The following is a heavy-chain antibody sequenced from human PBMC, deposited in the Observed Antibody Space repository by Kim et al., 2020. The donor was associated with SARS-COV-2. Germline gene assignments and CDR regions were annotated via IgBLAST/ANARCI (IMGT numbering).Heavy chain of an antibody. Sequence: GGSLRLSCAASGFTFSNAWMSWVRQAPGKGLEWVGRIKSKTDGGTTDYAAPVKGRFTISRDDSKNTLYLQMNSLKTEDTAVYYCTTGLRDVLRFLEWLLGFEYWGQGTLVTVSS. V-gene: IGHV3-15*01. CDR3: TTGLRDVLRFLEWLLGFEY. D-gene: IGHD3-3*01. J-gene: IGHJ4*02. CDR1: GFTFSNAW. CDR2: IKSKTDGGTT.